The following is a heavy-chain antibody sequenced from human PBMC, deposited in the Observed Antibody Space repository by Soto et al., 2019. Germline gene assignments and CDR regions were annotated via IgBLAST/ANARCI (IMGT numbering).Heavy chain of an antibody. D-gene: IGHD4-17*01. CDR3: AVPNRYGDYVSAY. CDR1: GGTFSSYT. V-gene: IGHV1-69*02. CDR2: IIPILGIA. Sequence: QVQLVQSGAEVKKPGSSVKVSCKASGGTFSSYTISWVRQAPGQGLEWMGRIIPILGIANYAQKFQGRVTITADKSTSTAYMELSSLRSEDTAVYYCAVPNRYGDYVSAYWGQGTLVTVSS. J-gene: IGHJ4*02.